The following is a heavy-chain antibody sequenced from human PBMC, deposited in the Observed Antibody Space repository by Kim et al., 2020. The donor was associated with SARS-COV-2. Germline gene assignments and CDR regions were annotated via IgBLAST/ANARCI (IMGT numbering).Heavy chain of an antibody. V-gene: IGHV3-9*01. CDR3: VKDYNGSGDDAFDV. Sequence: GGSLRLSCEASGFNVEEYGMHWVRQAPGKGLEWVAVISWKSESIGYADSVRGRFTISRDNDKKSLFLQMNNLRVEDTALYYCVKDYNGSGDDAFDVWGQGQWSPSPQ. D-gene: IGHD3-10*01. J-gene: IGHJ3*01. CDR2: ISWKSESI. CDR1: GFNVEEYG.